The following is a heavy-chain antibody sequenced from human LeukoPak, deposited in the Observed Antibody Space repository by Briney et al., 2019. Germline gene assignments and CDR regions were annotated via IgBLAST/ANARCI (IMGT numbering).Heavy chain of an antibody. CDR2: ISSSGSTI. CDR3: ARDWWSPIPREYYFDY. CDR1: GFTFSDYY. V-gene: IGHV3-11*01. J-gene: IGHJ4*02. Sequence: GGSLRLSCAASGFTFSDYYMSWIRQAPGKGLEWVSYISSSGSTIYYADSVKGRFTISRDSAKNSLYLQMNSLRAEDTAVYYCARDWWSPIPREYYFDYWGQGTLVTVSS. D-gene: IGHD2-15*01.